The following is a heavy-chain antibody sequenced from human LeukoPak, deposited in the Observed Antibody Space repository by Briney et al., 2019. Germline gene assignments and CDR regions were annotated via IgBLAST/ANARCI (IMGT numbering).Heavy chain of an antibody. D-gene: IGHD3-3*01. Sequence: ASVKVSCKASGYTFTRYDINWVRQATGQGLEWMGWTNSNSGNTGYAQKFQGRVTITRNTSISTAYMELSSLRSEDTAVYYCARGRSIYDFWSGYFGPSDYWGQGTLVTVSS. J-gene: IGHJ4*02. CDR1: GYTFTRYD. CDR2: TNSNSGNT. V-gene: IGHV1-8*03. CDR3: ARGRSIYDFWSGYFGPSDY.